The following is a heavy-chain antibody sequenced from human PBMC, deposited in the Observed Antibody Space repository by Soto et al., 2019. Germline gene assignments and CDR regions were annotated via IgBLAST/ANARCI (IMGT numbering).Heavy chain of an antibody. V-gene: IGHV3-7*01. CDR3: ARRITMVRGPYYYYAMDV. CDR1: GFTFSSYW. J-gene: IGHJ6*02. CDR2: IKQDGSEK. D-gene: IGHD3-10*01. Sequence: PGGSLRLSCAASGFTFSSYWMSWVRQAPGKGLEWVANIKQDGSEKYYVDSVKGRFTISRDNANNSLYLQMNSLRDEDTAVYYCARRITMVRGPYYYYAMDVWGQGTTVTVSS.